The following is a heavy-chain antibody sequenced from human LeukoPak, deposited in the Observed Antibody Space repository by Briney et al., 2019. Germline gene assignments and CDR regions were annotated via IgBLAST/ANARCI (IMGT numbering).Heavy chain of an antibody. Sequence: ASVKVSCKASGYTFTSYGISWGRQAPGQGLEWMGWISAYNGNTNYAQKLQGRVTMTTDTSTSTAYMELRSLRSDDTAVYYCARETSYYYGSGSYPFDYWGQGTLVTVSS. CDR3: ARETSYYYGSGSYPFDY. CDR2: ISAYNGNT. D-gene: IGHD3-10*01. J-gene: IGHJ4*02. CDR1: GYTFTSYG. V-gene: IGHV1-18*01.